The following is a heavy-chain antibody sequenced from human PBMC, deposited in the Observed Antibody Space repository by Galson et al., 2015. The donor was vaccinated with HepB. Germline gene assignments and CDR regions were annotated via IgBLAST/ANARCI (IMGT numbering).Heavy chain of an antibody. CDR1: GYTFTGYY. J-gene: IGHJ6*03. CDR3: ARQVVPAAIPGFYYYMDV. CDR2: INPNSGGT. D-gene: IGHD2-2*02. V-gene: IGHV1-2*02. Sequence: SVKVSCKASGYTFTGYYMHWVRRAPGQGLEWMGWINPNSGGTNYAQKFQGRVTMTRDTSISTAYMELSRLRSDDTAVYYCARQVVPAAIPGFYYYMDVWGKGTTVTVSS.